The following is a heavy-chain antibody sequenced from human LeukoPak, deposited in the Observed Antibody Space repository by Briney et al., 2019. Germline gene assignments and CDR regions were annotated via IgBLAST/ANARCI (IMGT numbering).Heavy chain of an antibody. V-gene: IGHV1-18*01. CDR1: GYTFTSYG. D-gene: IGHD5-12*01. CDR2: ISAYNGNT. CDR3: ARDRISIHWRIVATRKERTRDYYGMDV. J-gene: IGHJ6*02. Sequence: ASVKVSCKASGYTFTSYGISWVRQAPGQGLEWMGWISAYNGNTNYAQKLQGRVTMTTDTSTSTAYMELRSLRSDDTAVYYCARDRISIHWRIVATRKERTRDYYGMDVWGQGTTVTVSS.